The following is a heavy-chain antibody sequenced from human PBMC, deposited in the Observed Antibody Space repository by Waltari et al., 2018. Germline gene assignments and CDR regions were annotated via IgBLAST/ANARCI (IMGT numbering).Heavy chain of an antibody. Sequence: QVQLQESGPGLVKPSETLSLTCAVSGYSISSGYYWGWIRQPPGKGLEWIGSIYHSGSSYYNTSLKRRVTISVDTSKNQFSLKLSSVTAADTAVYYCERGTYDCWSGGAFDIWGQGTMVTVSS. D-gene: IGHD3-3*01. CDR1: GYSISSGYY. J-gene: IGHJ3*02. V-gene: IGHV4-38-2*01. CDR2: IYHSGSS. CDR3: ERGTYDCWSGGAFDI.